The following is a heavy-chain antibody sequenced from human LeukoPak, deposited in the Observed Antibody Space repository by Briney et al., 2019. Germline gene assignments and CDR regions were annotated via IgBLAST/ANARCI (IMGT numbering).Heavy chain of an antibody. CDR2: INWSGGST. CDR3: AKFARMVRGGGDI. Sequence: GGSLRLSCAASGFTFDDNGMSWVRQAPGKGLEWVSGINWSGGSTGYADSVKGRFTISIDNSKNTLYLQMNSLRAEDTAGYYCAKFARMVRGGGDIWGQGTLVTVSS. V-gene: IGHV3-20*04. J-gene: IGHJ4*02. CDR1: GFTFDDNG. D-gene: IGHD3-10*01.